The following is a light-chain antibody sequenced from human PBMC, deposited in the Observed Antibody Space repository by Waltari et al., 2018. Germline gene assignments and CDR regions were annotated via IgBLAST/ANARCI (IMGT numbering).Light chain of an antibody. Sequence: DIQMTQSPSSLSASLADRVTITCRASQSISKYLNWYQQRPGKAPKLLIYGKSSLQSGVPSRFSGSGSGTDFTLTINTLQPEDFATYFCQQSYGPPYTFGQGTRLEIK. J-gene: IGKJ2*01. CDR3: QQSYGPPYT. V-gene: IGKV1-39*01. CDR2: GKS. CDR1: QSISKY.